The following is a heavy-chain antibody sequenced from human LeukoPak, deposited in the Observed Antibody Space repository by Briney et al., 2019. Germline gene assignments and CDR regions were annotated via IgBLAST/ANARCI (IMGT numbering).Heavy chain of an antibody. Sequence: ASVKVSCKASGYTFTSYDINWVRQATGQGLEWMGWMNPNSGNTGYAQKFQGRVTMTRNTSISTAYMELRSLRSDDTAVYYYARDVGYSSSSLGTPLDYWGQGTLVTVSS. CDR1: GYTFTSYD. CDR3: ARDVGYSSSSLGTPLDY. D-gene: IGHD6-6*01. V-gene: IGHV1-8*01. J-gene: IGHJ4*02. CDR2: MNPNSGNT.